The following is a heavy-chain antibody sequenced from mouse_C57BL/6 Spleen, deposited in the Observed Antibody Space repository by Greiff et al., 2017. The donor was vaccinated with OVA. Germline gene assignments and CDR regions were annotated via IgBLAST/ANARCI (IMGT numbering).Heavy chain of an antibody. Sequence: QVQLKESGAELVKPGASVKLSCKASGYTFTSYWMQWVKQRPGQGLEWIGEIDPSDSYTNYNQKFKGKATLTVDTSSSTAYMQLSSLTSEDSAVYYCARGAYLYAMDYWGQGTSVTVSA. CDR3: ARGAYLYAMDY. CDR1: GYTFTSYW. J-gene: IGHJ4*01. D-gene: IGHD5-1*01. CDR2: IDPSDSYT. V-gene: IGHV1-50*01.